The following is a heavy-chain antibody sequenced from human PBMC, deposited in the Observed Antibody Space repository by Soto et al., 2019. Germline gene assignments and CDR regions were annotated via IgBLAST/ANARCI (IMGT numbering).Heavy chain of an antibody. CDR2: ISYDGSDK. CDR3: SKNRVCYDISPGQYEIGYHGMDV. D-gene: IGHD3-9*01. CDR1: GFIFSSYG. J-gene: IGHJ6*02. Sequence: QVHLVESGGGVVQPGRSLRLSCAASGFIFSSYGMHWVRQAPGKGLEWVAVISYDGSDKYFTDSVKGRFTISRDNSKNTLYLQMDSLRAEDTAVYYCSKNRVCYDISPGQYEIGYHGMDVWGQGTTVSVSS. V-gene: IGHV3-30*18.